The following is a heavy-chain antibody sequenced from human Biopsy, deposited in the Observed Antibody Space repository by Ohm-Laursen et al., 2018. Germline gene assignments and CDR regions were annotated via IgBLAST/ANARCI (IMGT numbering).Heavy chain of an antibody. CDR2: ITADEK. CDR1: GYTFITYY. Sequence: ASVKVSCKAFGYTFITYYVNWVRQAPGQGLEWMGWITADEKNSAPKFQGRVTMTTDMSTSTAYMELRGLKSDDTAVYYCARVFGGAYYSYAFDIWGQGTLVIVSS. J-gene: IGHJ3*02. D-gene: IGHD1-26*01. CDR3: ARVFGGAYYSYAFDI. V-gene: IGHV1-18*01.